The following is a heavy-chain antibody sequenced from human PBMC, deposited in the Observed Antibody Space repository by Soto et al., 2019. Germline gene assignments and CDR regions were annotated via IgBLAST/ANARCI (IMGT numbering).Heavy chain of an antibody. CDR2: ISGSGGST. CDR1: GFTFSSYA. Sequence: GESLKISCAASGFTFSSYAMSWVRQAPGKGLEWVSAISGSGGSTYYADSVKGRFTISRDNSKNTLYLQMNSLRAEDTAVYYCAKAMSMVRGVIMSPHWFDPWGQGTLVTVSS. CDR3: AKAMSMVRGVIMSPHWFDP. J-gene: IGHJ5*02. V-gene: IGHV3-23*01. D-gene: IGHD3-10*01.